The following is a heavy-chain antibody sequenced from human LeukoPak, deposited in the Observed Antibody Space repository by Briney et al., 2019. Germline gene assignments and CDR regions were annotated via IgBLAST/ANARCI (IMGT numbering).Heavy chain of an antibody. CDR1: GGSFSGYY. J-gene: IGHJ4*02. Sequence: SETLSLTCAVYGGSFSGYYWSWIRQPPGKGLEWIGEINHSGSTNYNPSLKSRVTISVDTSKNQFALKLSSVTAADTAVYYCARGARGYYHRLQFRAPRGQFFDYWGQGTLVTVSS. CDR3: ARGARGYYHRLQFRAPRGQFFDY. D-gene: IGHD5-24*01. CDR2: INHSGST. V-gene: IGHV4-34*01.